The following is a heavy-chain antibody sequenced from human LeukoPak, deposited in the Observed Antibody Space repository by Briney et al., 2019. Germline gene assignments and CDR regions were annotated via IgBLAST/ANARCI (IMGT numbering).Heavy chain of an antibody. V-gene: IGHV4-34*01. J-gene: IGHJ4*02. D-gene: IGHD3-16*02. CDR1: GGSFSGYY. CDR2: INHSGST. Sequence: PSETLSLTCAVYGGSFSGYYWSWIRQPPGKGLEWIGEINHSGSTNYNPSLKSRVTISVDTSKNQFSLKLSSVTAADTAVYYCAREKAQGVIRLFDYWGQGTLVTVSS. CDR3: AREKAQGVIRLFDY.